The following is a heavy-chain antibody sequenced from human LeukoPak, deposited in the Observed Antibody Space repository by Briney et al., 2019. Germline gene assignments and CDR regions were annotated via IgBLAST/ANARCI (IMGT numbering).Heavy chain of an antibody. CDR2: MYNSGST. CDR3: ARGIESYGDYGY. V-gene: IGHV4-59*01. CDR1: GGPISGSY. Sequence: SETLSLTCTVSGGPISGSYWSWIRQPPGKGLEWIAYMYNSGSTNYNPSLKSRVTISIDTSKNQFSLKLSSLTAADTAIYYCARGIESYGDYGYWGQGILVTVSS. D-gene: IGHD4-17*01. J-gene: IGHJ4*02.